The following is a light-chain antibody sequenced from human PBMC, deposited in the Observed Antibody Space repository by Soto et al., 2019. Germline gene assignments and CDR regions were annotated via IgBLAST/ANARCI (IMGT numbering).Light chain of an antibody. CDR3: QQYGSSPCT. Sequence: EIVLTQSPGTLSLSPGERATLSCRASQSVSSSYLAWYRQKPGQAPSLLIYGASSRATGIPDRVSGSGSGTDFTLTISRLEPEDFAVYYCQQYGSSPCTFGQGTKLDIK. J-gene: IGKJ2*02. CDR2: GAS. CDR1: QSVSSSY. V-gene: IGKV3-20*01.